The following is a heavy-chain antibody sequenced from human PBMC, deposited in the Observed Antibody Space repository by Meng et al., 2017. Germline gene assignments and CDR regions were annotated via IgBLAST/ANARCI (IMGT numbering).Heavy chain of an antibody. D-gene: IGHD3-10*01. V-gene: IGHV4-39*07. J-gene: IGHJ6*02. CDR2: IYYSGST. CDR1: GGSISSSSYY. Sequence: GSLRLSCTVSGGSISSSSYYWGWIRQPPGKGLKWIGSIYYSGSTYYNPSLKSRVTISVDTSKNQFSLKLSSVTAADTAVYYCARGDYYGSGSYFPYYGMDVWGQGTTVTVSS. CDR3: ARGDYYGSGSYFPYYGMDV.